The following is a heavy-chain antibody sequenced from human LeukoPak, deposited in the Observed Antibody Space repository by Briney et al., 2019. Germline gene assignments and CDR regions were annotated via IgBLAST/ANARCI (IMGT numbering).Heavy chain of an antibody. CDR2: ISAYNGNT. V-gene: IGHV1-18*01. D-gene: IGHD2-15*01. J-gene: IGHJ5*02. Sequence: ASVKVSCKASGYTFTSYGISWVRQAPGQGLEWMGWISAYNGNTNYAQKLQGRVTMTTDTSTSTAYMELRSLRSDDTAVYYCARDGGYCSGGSCPDNWFDPWGQGTLVTVPS. CDR3: ARDGGYCSGGSCPDNWFDP. CDR1: GYTFTSYG.